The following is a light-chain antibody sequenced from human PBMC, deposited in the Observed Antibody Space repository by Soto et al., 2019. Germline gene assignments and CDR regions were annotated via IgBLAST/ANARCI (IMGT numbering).Light chain of an antibody. V-gene: IGKV1-33*01. CDR2: DAS. Sequence: DIQMTQSPSSLSASVGDRVTITCQASQDISNYLNWYQQKPGKAPKLLIYDASNLETGVPSRFSGSGSGTDFTFTISSLQPEDIATYYCQQYDNLPPFFGPWTKVDIK. J-gene: IGKJ3*01. CDR1: QDISNY. CDR3: QQYDNLPPF.